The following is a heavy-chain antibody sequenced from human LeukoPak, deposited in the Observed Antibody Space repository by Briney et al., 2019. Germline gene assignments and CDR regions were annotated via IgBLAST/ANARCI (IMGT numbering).Heavy chain of an antibody. CDR2: INHSGST. D-gene: IGHD1-26*01. CDR3: ARYCTGELLDAFDI. V-gene: IGHV4-34*01. Sequence: SETLSLTCAVYGGSFSGYYWSWLRQPPGKGLEWIGEINHSGSTNYNPSLKSRVTISVDTSKNQFSLKLSSVTAADTAVYYCARYCTGELLDAFDIWGQGTMVTVSS. J-gene: IGHJ3*02. CDR1: GGSFSGYY.